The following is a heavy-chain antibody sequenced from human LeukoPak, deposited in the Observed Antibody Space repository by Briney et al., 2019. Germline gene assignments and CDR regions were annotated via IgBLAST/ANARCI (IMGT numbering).Heavy chain of an antibody. D-gene: IGHD1-26*01. CDR2: IRSKANSYAT. J-gene: IGHJ4*02. Sequence: GGSLRLSCAASGFTFSGSAMHWVRQASGKGLEWVGRIRSKANSYATAYAASVIGRFTISRDDSKNTAYLQMNSLKTEDTAVYYCTRVGATFLDYWGQGTLVTVSS. V-gene: IGHV3-73*01. CDR1: GFTFSGSA. CDR3: TRVGATFLDY.